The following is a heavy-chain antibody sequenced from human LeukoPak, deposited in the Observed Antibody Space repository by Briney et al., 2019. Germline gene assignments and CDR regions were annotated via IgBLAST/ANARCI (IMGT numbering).Heavy chain of an antibody. D-gene: IGHD2-2*01. V-gene: IGHV4-39*01. CDR2: IYYSGST. Sequence: SETLSLTCTVSGGSISSSSYYWGWIRQPPGKGLEWIGSIYYSGSTYYNPSLKSRVAISVDTSKNQFSLKLSSVTAADAAVYYCARQLGYCSSTSCYADKVDYWGQGTLVTVSS. CDR3: ARQLGYCSSTSCYADKVDY. J-gene: IGHJ4*02. CDR1: GGSISSSSYY.